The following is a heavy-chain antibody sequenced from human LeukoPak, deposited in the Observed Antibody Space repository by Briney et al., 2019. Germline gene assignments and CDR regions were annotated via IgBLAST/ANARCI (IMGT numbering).Heavy chain of an antibody. Sequence: SETLSLTCTVSGGSISSFYWSWIRQPPGKGLEWIGDIYYSGSTNYNPSLKSRVTISVDTSKNQFSLKLSSVTAADTAVYYCARHGTSGTKLHWCDPWGEGTLVSVSS. CDR2: IYYSGST. J-gene: IGHJ5*02. CDR3: ARHGTSGTKLHWCDP. CDR1: GGSISSFY. V-gene: IGHV4-59*01. D-gene: IGHD1-1*01.